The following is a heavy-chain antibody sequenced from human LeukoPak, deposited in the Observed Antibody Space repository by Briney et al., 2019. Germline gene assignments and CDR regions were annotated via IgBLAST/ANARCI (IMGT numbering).Heavy chain of an antibody. CDR1: GFTFSSYA. Sequence: RGSLRPSCAASGFTFSSYAMHWGRQALGKGLEWVAFIRYDGNNKDYADSGKGRFTISRDNSKNTMYLQMNSLRAEDTAVYYCASSEGDIVVVPAAIDYWGQGTLVTVSS. J-gene: IGHJ4*02. CDR2: IRYDGNNK. D-gene: IGHD2-2*01. CDR3: ASSEGDIVVVPAAIDY. V-gene: IGHV3-30*02.